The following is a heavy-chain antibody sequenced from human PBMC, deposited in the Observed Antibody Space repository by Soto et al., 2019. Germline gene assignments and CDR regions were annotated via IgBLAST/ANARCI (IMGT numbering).Heavy chain of an antibody. Sequence: QVQLVESGGGVVQPGRSLRLSCTASGFTFNNYGIHWVRQAPGKGLEWVAVISDDGSSKYYADSVKGRFSISRDNSNNTLYLQMNSVRADDTAVYCCAKGCGRGNDLCGSWGQGTLVTVSS. CDR2: ISDDGSSK. J-gene: IGHJ5*02. V-gene: IGHV3-30*18. CDR1: GFTFNNYG. CDR3: AKGCGRGNDLCGS. D-gene: IGHD5-12*01.